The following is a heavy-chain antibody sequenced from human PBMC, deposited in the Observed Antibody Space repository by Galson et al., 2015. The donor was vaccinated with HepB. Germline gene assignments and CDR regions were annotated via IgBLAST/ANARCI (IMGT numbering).Heavy chain of an antibody. D-gene: IGHD1-14*01. CDR3: ASSPGGVPYYFDY. CDR2: TYDSGST. J-gene: IGHJ4*02. Sequence: TLSLTCGVSGGSISSSKWWSWVRQPPGKGLEWLGETYDSGSTNYNPSLKSRVTISVDKSKNQFSLKLSSVTAADTAVYYCASSPGGVPYYFDYWGQGTLVTVSS. CDR1: GGSISSSKW. V-gene: IGHV4-4*02.